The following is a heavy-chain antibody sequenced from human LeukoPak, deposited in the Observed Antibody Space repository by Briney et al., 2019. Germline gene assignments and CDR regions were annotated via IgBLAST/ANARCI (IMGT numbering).Heavy chain of an antibody. CDR2: INPNSGGT. V-gene: IGHV1-2*02. J-gene: IGHJ4*02. CDR1: GYTFTGYY. D-gene: IGHD3-22*01. Sequence: ASVKVSCKASGYTFTGYYMHWVRQAPGQWLEWMGWINPNSGGTNYAQKFQGRVTMTRDTSISTAYMELSRLRSDDTAVYYCARARITMIVVVPYYFDYWGQGTLVTVSS. CDR3: ARARITMIVVVPYYFDY.